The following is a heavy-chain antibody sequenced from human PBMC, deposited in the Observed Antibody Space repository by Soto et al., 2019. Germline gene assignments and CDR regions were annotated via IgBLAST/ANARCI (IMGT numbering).Heavy chain of an antibody. Sequence: AQLVQSGAEVKRPGASVQLSCKASGYIFTNYYIHWVRQAPGQGLEWMGAIHPTAGNEHYAQTFQGRVTLTADPSTNTISMDLRSLRSEETAVYYCARSLAWDHSHENCFEPWGQGTLVTVSS. CDR2: IHPTAGNE. CDR1: GYIFTNYY. V-gene: IGHV1-46*01. D-gene: IGHD4-4*01. J-gene: IGHJ5*02. CDR3: ARSLAWDHSHENCFEP.